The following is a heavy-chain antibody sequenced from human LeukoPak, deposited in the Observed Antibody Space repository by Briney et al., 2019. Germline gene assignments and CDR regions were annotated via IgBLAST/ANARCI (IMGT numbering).Heavy chain of an antibody. J-gene: IGHJ4*02. D-gene: IGHD3-3*01. CDR1: GFTFSDYY. Sequence: PGGSLRLSCAASGFTFSDYYMSWIRQAPGKGLEWVSYISSSGSTIHYADSVKGRFTISRDNAKNSLYLQMNSLRAEDTAVYYCARVYGDFWSGSPTSFDYWGQGTLVTVSS. V-gene: IGHV3-11*01. CDR3: ARVYGDFWSGSPTSFDY. CDR2: ISSSGSTI.